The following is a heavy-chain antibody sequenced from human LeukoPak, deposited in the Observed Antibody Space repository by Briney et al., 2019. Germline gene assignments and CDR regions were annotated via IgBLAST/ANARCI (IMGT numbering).Heavy chain of an antibody. Sequence: ASVKVSCKASGYTFTSYAMNWVRQAPGQGLEWMGWINTNTGNPTYAQGFTGRFVFSLDTSVSTAYLQISSLKAEDTAVYYCAGSYGRRSGWAFLTPDYWGQGTLVTVSS. CDR2: INTNTGNP. J-gene: IGHJ4*03. V-gene: IGHV7-4-1*02. CDR3: AGSYGRRSGWAFLTPDY. D-gene: IGHD1-26*01. CDR1: GYTFTSYA.